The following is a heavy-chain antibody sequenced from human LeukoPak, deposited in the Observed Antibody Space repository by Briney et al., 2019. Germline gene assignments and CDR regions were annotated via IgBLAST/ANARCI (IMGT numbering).Heavy chain of an antibody. Sequence: GGSLRLSCAASGFTFSDYAMTWVRQAPGKGLEWVSGISAGGSATYYADSVKGRFTISTDNSKNTLYLQMNSLRAEDTAIYYCASRPPGPWGQGTLVTVSS. D-gene: IGHD3-10*01. CDR1: GFTFSDYA. V-gene: IGHV3-23*01. CDR3: ASRPPGP. J-gene: IGHJ5*02. CDR2: ISAGGSAT.